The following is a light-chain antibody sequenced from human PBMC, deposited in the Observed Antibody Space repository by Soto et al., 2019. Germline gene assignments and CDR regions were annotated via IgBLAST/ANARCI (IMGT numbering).Light chain of an antibody. CDR3: QQYNSMLS. Sequence: DIQMTQSPSSLYASVGDRVTIACQSSHDVSRNLNWFQQKPVEAPKLLIYDASNLERGVPSRFSGSGSGTHFTFTISSLQPEDVATYYCQQYNSMLSFGGGT. J-gene: IGKJ4*01. V-gene: IGKV1-33*01. CDR2: DAS. CDR1: HDVSRN.